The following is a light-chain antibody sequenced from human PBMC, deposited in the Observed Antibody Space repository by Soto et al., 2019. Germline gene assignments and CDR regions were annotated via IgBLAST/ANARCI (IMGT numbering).Light chain of an antibody. J-gene: IGLJ1*01. Sequence: QSVLTQPPSVSGAPGQRVTISCTGSSSNIGAGYDVHWYQQLPGTAPKLLIYGNSNRPSGVPDRFSGSKSGTSASLVITGLQAEDEADYYCQSYDNSLSGYVFGTGTKLTVL. CDR3: QSYDNSLSGYV. CDR1: SSNIGAGYD. CDR2: GNS. V-gene: IGLV1-40*01.